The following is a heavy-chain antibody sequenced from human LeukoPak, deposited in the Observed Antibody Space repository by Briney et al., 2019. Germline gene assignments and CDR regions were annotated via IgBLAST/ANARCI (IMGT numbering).Heavy chain of an antibody. CDR2: IYPGDSDT. CDR1: GYSFTSYW. Sequence: GESLKISCTGSGYSFTSYWIGWVRQMPGKGLEWMGIIYPGDSDTRYSPSFQGQATISADKSISTAYLQWSSLRASDTAMYYCARRVAGSYHDAFDIWGQGTMVTVSS. CDR3: ARRVAGSYHDAFDI. J-gene: IGHJ3*02. V-gene: IGHV5-51*01. D-gene: IGHD1-26*01.